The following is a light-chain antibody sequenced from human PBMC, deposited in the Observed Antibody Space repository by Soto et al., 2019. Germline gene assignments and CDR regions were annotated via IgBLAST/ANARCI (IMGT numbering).Light chain of an antibody. V-gene: IGLV2-14*01. CDR2: DVS. J-gene: IGLJ2*01. Sequence: QSALTQPASVSGSPGQSITISCTGTSSDVGGYNYVSWYQQHPGKAPKLTIYDVSNRPSGVSNRFSGSKSGNTASLTISGLQAEDEADYYCSSYTSSSTVLFRGGTKLTVL. CDR3: SSYTSSSTVL. CDR1: SSDVGGYNY.